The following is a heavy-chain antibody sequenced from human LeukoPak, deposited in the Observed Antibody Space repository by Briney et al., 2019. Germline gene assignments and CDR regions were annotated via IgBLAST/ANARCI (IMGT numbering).Heavy chain of an antibody. CDR2: IYYSGST. CDR3: ASRGYSYVFDY. Sequence: PSETLSLTCTVSGGSVSSGSDYWSWIRQPPGKGLEWIGYIYYSGSTNYNPSLKSRVTLSVDTSKNQFSLKLSSVTAADTAVYYCASRGYSYVFDYWGQGTLVTVSS. D-gene: IGHD5-18*01. CDR1: GGSVSSGSDY. V-gene: IGHV4-61*01. J-gene: IGHJ4*02.